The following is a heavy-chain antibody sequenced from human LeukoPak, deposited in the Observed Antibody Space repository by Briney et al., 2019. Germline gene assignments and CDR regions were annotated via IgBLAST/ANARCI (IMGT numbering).Heavy chain of an antibody. CDR1: GDTFSRYT. Sequence: GASVNVSCKASGDTFSRYTISWVRQAPGQGLEWMGEIIPIFGTADYAQKFQGRVTITADEFTSTAYMELSSLRSEDTAVYCCARDQGRGYSYGVLTDWGQGTLVTVSS. CDR3: ARDQGRGYSYGVLTD. J-gene: IGHJ4*02. CDR2: IIPIFGTA. D-gene: IGHD5-18*01. V-gene: IGHV1-69*01.